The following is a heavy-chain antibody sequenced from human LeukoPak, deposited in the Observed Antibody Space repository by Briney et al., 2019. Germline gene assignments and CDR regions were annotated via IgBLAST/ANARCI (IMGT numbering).Heavy chain of an antibody. V-gene: IGHV3-23*01. Sequence: PGGSLRLSCAASGFTFSSYGMSWVRQAPGKGLEWVSAISGSGGSTFYADSVKGRFTISRDNSKNTLYLQMNSLRAEDTAVYYCAKVGRDGYNSAYWGQGTLVTVSS. D-gene: IGHD5-24*01. CDR1: GFTFSSYG. CDR2: ISGSGGST. CDR3: AKVGRDGYNSAY. J-gene: IGHJ4*02.